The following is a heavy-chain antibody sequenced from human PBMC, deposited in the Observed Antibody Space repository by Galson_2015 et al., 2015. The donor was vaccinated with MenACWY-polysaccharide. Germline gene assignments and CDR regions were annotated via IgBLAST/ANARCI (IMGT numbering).Heavy chain of an antibody. CDR1: GFTFSNYA. CDR3: ARVRYSTGKYQFDY. Sequence: YLRLSSAASGFTFSNYAMSWVRQAPGKGLEWVSTFGGSGSNTHYADSVKGRFTISRDNSKNTLSLQMNSLRAEDTAVYYCARVRYSTGKYQFDYWGQGTLVAVSS. D-gene: IGHD2-2*01. J-gene: IGHJ4*02. CDR2: FGGSGSNT. V-gene: IGHV3-23*01.